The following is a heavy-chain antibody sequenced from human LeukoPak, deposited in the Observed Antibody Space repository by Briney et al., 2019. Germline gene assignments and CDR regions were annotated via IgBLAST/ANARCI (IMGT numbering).Heavy chain of an antibody. CDR3: AKDLIAGAPDYFDY. J-gene: IGHJ4*02. CDR2: TDGSNK. CDR1: GFTFTIYA. Sequence: GGSLRLSCAASGFTFTIYAIHWVRQAPGKGLEWLAVTDGSNKFYSDSVQGRFTISGDSSKNTVYLQMYSLRPEDTAMYYCAKDLIAGAPDYFDYWGQGTLVSVSS. V-gene: IGHV3-30-3*01. D-gene: IGHD1-14*01.